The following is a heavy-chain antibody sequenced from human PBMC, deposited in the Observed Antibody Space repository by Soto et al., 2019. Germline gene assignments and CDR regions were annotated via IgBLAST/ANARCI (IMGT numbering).Heavy chain of an antibody. CDR3: ARDVNRWELRGFFDP. V-gene: IGHV4-59*01. D-gene: IGHD1-7*01. J-gene: IGHJ5*02. CDR2: IYYTGNT. CDR1: GGSIVDYY. Sequence: SETLSLTCSVSGGSIVDYYWSWIRQPPGKGPEWIGFIYYTGNTRYNPSLGSRVTISLDTSKNQFSLKLTSATAADTAFYYCARDVNRWELRGFFDPWGRGALVTVSS.